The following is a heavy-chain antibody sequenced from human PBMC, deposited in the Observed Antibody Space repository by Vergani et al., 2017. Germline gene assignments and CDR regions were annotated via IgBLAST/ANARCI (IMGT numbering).Heavy chain of an antibody. CDR2: IWYDGSNK. V-gene: IGHV3-33*01. D-gene: IGHD6-13*01. CDR3: ARSMYVDRAAGGWFDP. Sequence: QVQLVESGGGVVQPGRSLRLSCAASGFTFSSYGMHWVRQAPGKGLEWVAVIWYDGSNKYYVDSVKGRFTISRDNSKNTLYLQMNSLRAEDTAVYYCARSMYVDRAAGGWFDPWGQGTLVTVSS. J-gene: IGHJ5*02. CDR1: GFTFSSYG.